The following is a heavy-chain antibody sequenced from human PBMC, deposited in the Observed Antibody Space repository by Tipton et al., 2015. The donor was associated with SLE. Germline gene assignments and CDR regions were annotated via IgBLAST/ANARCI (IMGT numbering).Heavy chain of an antibody. V-gene: IGHV4-4*02. CDR3: ARQYSSGWQQWDY. D-gene: IGHD6-19*01. CDR1: GFSFSSRW. J-gene: IGHJ4*02. CDR2: TYYTGTT. Sequence: SLRLSCVASGFSFSSRWMSWVRQAPGKGLEWIGSTYYTGTTYYNPSLKSRVTISIDTSKNQFSLKLSSVTAADTAVYYCARQYSSGWQQWDYWGQGTLVTVSS.